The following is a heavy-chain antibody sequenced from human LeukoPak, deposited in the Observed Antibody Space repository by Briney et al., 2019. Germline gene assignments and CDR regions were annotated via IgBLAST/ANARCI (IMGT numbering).Heavy chain of an antibody. CDR2: IIPIFGTA. V-gene: IGHV1-69*13. J-gene: IGHJ6*02. D-gene: IGHD2-15*01. CDR1: GGTFSSYA. CDR3: ARESDARRLGSGGTQGV. Sequence: GASVKVSCKASGGTFSSYAISWVRQAPGQGLEWMGGIIPIFGTANYAQKFQGRVTITADESTSTAYMELSSLRSEDTAVYYCARESDARRLGSGGTQGVWGQGTTVTVSS.